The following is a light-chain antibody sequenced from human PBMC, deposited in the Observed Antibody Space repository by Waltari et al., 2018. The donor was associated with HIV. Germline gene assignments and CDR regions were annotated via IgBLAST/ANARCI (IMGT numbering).Light chain of an antibody. J-gene: IGKJ3*01. V-gene: IGKV1-6*02. CDR3: LQDYKYPFT. CDR1: QDIKNE. CDR2: AAD. Sequence: AIQMTQSPSSLSASVGDRVTLTCRSSQDIKNELGWYQQKPGKAPNLLIYAADSLQSGVTSRFSGRGSGTNFTLTISSLQPEDLATYYCLQDYKYPFTFGPGTKVGIK.